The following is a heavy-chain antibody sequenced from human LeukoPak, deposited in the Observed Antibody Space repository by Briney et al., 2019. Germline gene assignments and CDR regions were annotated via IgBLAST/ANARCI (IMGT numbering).Heavy chain of an antibody. D-gene: IGHD2-2*01. CDR2: ISAYNGNT. CDR1: GYTFTSYG. Sequence: ASVKVSCKASGYTFTSYGISWVRQAPGQGLEWMGWISAYNGNTNYAQKLQGRVTMTTDTSTSTAYMELRSLRSDDTAVYYCARDLKHTPYCSSTSCYGFYFDYWGQGALVTVSS. CDR3: ARDLKHTPYCSSTSCYGFYFDY. V-gene: IGHV1-18*04. J-gene: IGHJ4*02.